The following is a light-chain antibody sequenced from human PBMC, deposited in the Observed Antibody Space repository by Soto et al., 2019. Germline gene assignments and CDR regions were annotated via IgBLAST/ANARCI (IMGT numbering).Light chain of an antibody. CDR2: GSS. CDR3: QQYGSMWT. V-gene: IGKV3-15*01. J-gene: IGKJ1*01. CDR1: QSVSTN. Sequence: EIVLTQSPATLSVSPGERATLSCRASQSVSTNLAWYQQKLGQAPRVLIYGSSSRATGVPARFSGSGSGTEFTLTISSLQSEDSGMYYCQQYGSMWTFGQGTKVDIK.